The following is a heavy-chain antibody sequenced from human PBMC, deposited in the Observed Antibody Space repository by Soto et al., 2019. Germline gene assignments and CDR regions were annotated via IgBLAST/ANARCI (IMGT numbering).Heavy chain of an antibody. CDR2: ISWNSGSI. D-gene: IGHD3-16*02. V-gene: IGHV3-9*01. Sequence: EVQLVESGGGLVQPGRSLRLSCAASGFTFDDYAMHWVRQAPGKGLEWVSGISWNSGSIGYADSVKGRFTISRDNAKNSLYLQMNSLRAEDTALYYCAKANTDMTTFGGVIVSSHFDYWGQGTLVTVSS. CDR3: AKANTDMTTFGGVIVSSHFDY. J-gene: IGHJ4*02. CDR1: GFTFDDYA.